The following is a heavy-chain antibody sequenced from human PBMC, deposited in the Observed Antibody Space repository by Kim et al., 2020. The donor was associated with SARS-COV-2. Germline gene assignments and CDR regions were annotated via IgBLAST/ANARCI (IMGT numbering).Heavy chain of an antibody. J-gene: IGHJ6*02. Sequence: SETLSLTCAVYGGSFSTYYWSWIRQPPGKGLEWIGEINHSGSTNYNPSLKSRVTISVDTSKNQFSLKLSSVTAADTAVYYCARAPSTMVRYYYYGMDVWGQGTTVTVSS. CDR3: ARAPSTMVRYYYYGMDV. CDR1: GGSFSTYY. V-gene: IGHV4-34*01. D-gene: IGHD3-10*01. CDR2: INHSGST.